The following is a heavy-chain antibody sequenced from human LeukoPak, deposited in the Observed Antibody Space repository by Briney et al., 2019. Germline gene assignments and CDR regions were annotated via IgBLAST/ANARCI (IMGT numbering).Heavy chain of an antibody. V-gene: IGHV3-23*01. Sequence: GGSLRLSCAASGFTFSSYEMNWVRQAPGKGLERVSRISGSGDTTNYADSVKGRFTISRDKSRNTVYLQMDSLRADDTAVYYCARGRNFGSGSYVFDYWGQGTLVTVSS. CDR3: ARGRNFGSGSYVFDY. D-gene: IGHD3-10*01. CDR1: GFTFSSYE. CDR2: ISGSGDTT. J-gene: IGHJ4*02.